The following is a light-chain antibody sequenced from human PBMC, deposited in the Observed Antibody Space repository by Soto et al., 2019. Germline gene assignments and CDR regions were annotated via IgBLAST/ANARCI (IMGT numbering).Light chain of an antibody. CDR2: DAS. CDR3: QQRRSWPPTIT. V-gene: IGKV3-11*01. CDR1: QSVSTY. J-gene: IGKJ5*01. Sequence: DIVLTRYPVTLSLSPGERATLSCRAIQSVSTYLAWYQQRPGQAPRLLIYDASYRATDIPPRFSGSGSGTDFTLTISSLEPEDFAVYYCQQRRSWPPTITFGQGTRLEVK.